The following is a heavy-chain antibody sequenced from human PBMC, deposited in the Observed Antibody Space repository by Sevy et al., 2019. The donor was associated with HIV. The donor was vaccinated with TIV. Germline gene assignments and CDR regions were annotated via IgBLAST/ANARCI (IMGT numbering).Heavy chain of an antibody. CDR1: GFTFSSYA. V-gene: IGHV3-23*01. D-gene: IGHD6-19*01. CDR2: ISGSGGST. Sequence: GGSLRLSCAASGFTFSSYAMSWVRQAPGKGLEWVSAISGSGGSTYYADSVKGRFTISRDSSKNTLYLQMNSLRAEDTAVYYCAKDDRIAVAGLIAFDIWGQGTMVTVSS. J-gene: IGHJ3*02. CDR3: AKDDRIAVAGLIAFDI.